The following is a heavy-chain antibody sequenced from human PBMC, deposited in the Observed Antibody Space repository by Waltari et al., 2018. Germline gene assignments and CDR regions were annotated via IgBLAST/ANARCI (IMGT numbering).Heavy chain of an antibody. CDR1: GYSISSGYY. V-gene: IGHV4-38-2*01. Sequence: QVQLQESGPGLVKPSETLSLTCAVSGYSISSGYYWGWIRQPPGKGLEYIGYISGSSWSTYYNPSLKSRVTISKDASKNQFSLKLNSVTAADTAVYYCARHGGLRYSGYSVYWGQGVLVTVSS. J-gene: IGHJ4*02. CDR2: ISGSSWST. D-gene: IGHD3-22*01. CDR3: ARHGGLRYSGYSVY.